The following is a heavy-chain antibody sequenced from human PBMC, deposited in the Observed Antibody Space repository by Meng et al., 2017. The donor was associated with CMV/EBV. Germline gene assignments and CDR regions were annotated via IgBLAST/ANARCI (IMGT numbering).Heavy chain of an antibody. D-gene: IGHD3-22*01. CDR1: GGSFSGYY. V-gene: IGHV4-34*01. J-gene: IGHJ4*02. CDR3: ARATIMYYYDSSGYYYDY. Sequence: VPRAQWGAGLLKPSETLSLTCAVYGGSFSGYYWSWIRQPPGKGLEWIGEINHSGSTNYNPSLKSRVTISVDTSKNQFSLKLSSVTAADTAVYYCARATIMYYYDSSGYYYDYWGQGTLVTVSS. CDR2: INHSGST.